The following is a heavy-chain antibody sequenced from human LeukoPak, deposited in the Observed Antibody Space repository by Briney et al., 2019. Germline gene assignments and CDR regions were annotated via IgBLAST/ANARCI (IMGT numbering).Heavy chain of an antibody. J-gene: IGHJ4*02. Sequence: PSETLSLTCTVSGGSISNYYWSWIRQPPGKGLESIGYIYYTGSTDYNPSLKSRVTISVDTSKNQFSLKLGSVTAADTAVYYCARWSGDYDGFDYWGQGTLVTVSS. CDR3: ARWSGDYDGFDY. D-gene: IGHD4-23*01. V-gene: IGHV4-59*01. CDR2: IYYTGST. CDR1: GGSISNYY.